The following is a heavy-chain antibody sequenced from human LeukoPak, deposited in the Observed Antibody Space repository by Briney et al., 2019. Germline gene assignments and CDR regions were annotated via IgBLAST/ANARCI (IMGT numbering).Heavy chain of an antibody. CDR3: ARDGGYCSGSSCPSYYFDY. J-gene: IGHJ4*02. Sequence: GGSLRLSCAASGFTFSSYAMHWVRQAPGKGLEYVSAVSSNGGSTYYANSVKGRFTISRDNSKNTLYLQMGSLRAEDMAVYYCARDGGYCSGSSCPSYYFDYWGQGTLVTVSS. D-gene: IGHD2-15*01. V-gene: IGHV3-64*01. CDR1: GFTFSSYA. CDR2: VSSNGGST.